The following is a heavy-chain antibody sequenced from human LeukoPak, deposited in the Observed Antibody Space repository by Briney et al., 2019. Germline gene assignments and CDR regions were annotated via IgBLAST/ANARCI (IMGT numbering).Heavy chain of an antibody. Sequence: ASVKVSCKASGYTFTSYGISWVRQAPGQGLEWMGWISAYNGNTNYAQKLQGRVTMTTDTSTSTAYMELRSLRSDDTAVYYCARGVSPYDILTGYYDEGRYFDYWGQGTLVTVSS. J-gene: IGHJ4*02. D-gene: IGHD3-9*01. CDR2: ISAYNGNT. CDR1: GYTFTSYG. V-gene: IGHV1-18*01. CDR3: ARGVSPYDILTGYYDEGRYFDY.